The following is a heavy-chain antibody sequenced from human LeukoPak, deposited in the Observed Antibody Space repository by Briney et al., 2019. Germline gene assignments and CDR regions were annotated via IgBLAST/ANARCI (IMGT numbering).Heavy chain of an antibody. V-gene: IGHV4-59*12. J-gene: IGHJ4*02. CDR3: ARDKYVYGSGSIFDY. Sequence: PSETLSLTCTVSGGSISSYYWSWIRQPPGKGLEWIGYIYYSGSTNYNPSLKSRVTISVDTSKNQFSLKLSSVTAADTAVYYCARDKYVYGSGSIFDYWGQGTLVTVSS. D-gene: IGHD3-10*01. CDR1: GGSISSYY. CDR2: IYYSGST.